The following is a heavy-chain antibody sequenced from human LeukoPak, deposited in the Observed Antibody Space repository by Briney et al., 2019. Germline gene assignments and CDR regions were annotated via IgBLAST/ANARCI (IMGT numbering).Heavy chain of an antibody. CDR3: AHSSAYGLRLGELSPIDY. CDR2: IYWDDDK. V-gene: IGHV2-5*02. Sequence: KSGPTLVNPTQTLTLTCTFSGFSLSTSGVGVGWIRQAPGKDLEWLALIYWDDDKRYSPSLKSRLTITKYTSNNQVVLTMTNMDPVDTATYYCAHSSAYGLRLGELSPIDYWGQGTLVTVSS. D-gene: IGHD3-16*02. J-gene: IGHJ4*02. CDR1: GFSLSTSGVG.